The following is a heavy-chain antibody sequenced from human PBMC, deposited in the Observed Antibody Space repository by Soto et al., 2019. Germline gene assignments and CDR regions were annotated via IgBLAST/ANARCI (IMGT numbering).Heavy chain of an antibody. Sequence: PSETLSLTCTVSGGSISSYYWSWIRQPPGKGLEWIGYIYYSGSTNYNPSLKSRVTISVDTSKNQFSLKLSSVPAADTAVFYCARGKYGDYYYCYYMDFWVKGTTVIVSS. CDR2: IYYSGST. D-gene: IGHD4-17*01. J-gene: IGHJ6*03. CDR1: GGSISSYY. CDR3: ARGKYGDYYYCYYMDF. V-gene: IGHV4-59*01.